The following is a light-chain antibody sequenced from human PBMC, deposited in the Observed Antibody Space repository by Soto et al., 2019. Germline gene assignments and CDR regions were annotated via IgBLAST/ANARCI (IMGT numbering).Light chain of an antibody. CDR1: SSNIGAGYD. J-gene: IGLJ3*02. Sequence: QSVLTQPPSVYGAPGQRVTISCTGSSSNIGAGYDVHWYQQLPGTAPKLLIYGNSNRPSGVPDRFSGSKSGTSASLAITGLQAADEADYYCQSYDSSLSGWVFGGGTKLTVL. CDR2: GNS. V-gene: IGLV1-40*01. CDR3: QSYDSSLSGWV.